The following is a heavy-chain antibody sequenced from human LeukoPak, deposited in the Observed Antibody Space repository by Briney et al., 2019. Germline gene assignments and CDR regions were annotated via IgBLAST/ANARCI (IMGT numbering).Heavy chain of an antibody. J-gene: IGHJ4*02. CDR3: ARGATYGGSDY. D-gene: IGHD4-23*01. V-gene: IGHV3-21*01. CDR1: GFTFSSYS. CDR2: ISSSSSSYI. Sequence: GGSLRLSCAASGFTFSSYSMNWVRQAPGKGLEWVSSISSSSSSYIYYAVSVKGRFTISRDNAKNSLDLQMNSLRVDDTAVYYCARGATYGGSDYWGQGTLVTVSS.